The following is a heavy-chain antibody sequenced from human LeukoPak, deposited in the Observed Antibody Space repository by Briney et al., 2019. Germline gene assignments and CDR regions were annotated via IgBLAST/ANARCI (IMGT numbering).Heavy chain of an antibody. Sequence: ASVKVSCKASGYTFTGYYMHWVRQAPGQGLEWMGWINPNSGGTNYAQKFQGRVTMTRDTSISTAYMELSRLRSDDTAVYYCARDLPGAYCGGDCSYYYYYYYMDVWGKGTTVTVSS. J-gene: IGHJ6*03. V-gene: IGHV1-2*02. CDR1: GYTFTGYY. CDR3: ARDLPGAYCGGDCSYYYYYYYMDV. D-gene: IGHD2-21*02. CDR2: INPNSGGT.